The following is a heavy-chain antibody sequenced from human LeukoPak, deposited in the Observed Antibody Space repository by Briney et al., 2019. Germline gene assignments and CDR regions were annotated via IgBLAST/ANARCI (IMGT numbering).Heavy chain of an antibody. D-gene: IGHD6-6*01. Sequence: GGSLRLSCAASGFTFSSYATHWVRQAPGKGLEYVSAISSNGGSTYYANSVKGRFTISRDNSKNTLYLQMGSLRAEDIAVYYCARLAARPLYYFDYWGQGTLVTVSS. CDR1: GFTFSSYA. CDR3: ARLAARPLYYFDY. J-gene: IGHJ4*02. V-gene: IGHV3-64*01. CDR2: ISSNGGST.